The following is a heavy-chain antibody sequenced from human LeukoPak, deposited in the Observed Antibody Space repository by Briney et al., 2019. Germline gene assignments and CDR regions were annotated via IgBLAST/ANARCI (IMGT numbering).Heavy chain of an antibody. Sequence: GGSLRLSCAASGFTFSGSAMHWVRQASGKGLEWVGRIRSKANSYATAYAASVKGRFTISRDDSKNTAYLQMNSLKTEDTAVYYCARVMPGRPSNNWFDPWGQGTLVTVSS. CDR1: GFTFSGSA. J-gene: IGHJ5*02. CDR3: ARVMPGRPSNNWFDP. V-gene: IGHV3-73*01. CDR2: IRSKANSYAT. D-gene: IGHD1-26*01.